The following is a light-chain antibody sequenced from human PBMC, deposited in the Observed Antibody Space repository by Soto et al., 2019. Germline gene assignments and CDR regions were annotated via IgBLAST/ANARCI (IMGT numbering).Light chain of an antibody. CDR2: DAS. CDR3: QQYNSYSRT. Sequence: DIQITQSPSSLSASVGDIVTITCQASQDIKNYLNWYQQKSGKAPKLLIYDASDLETGVPSRFSGSGSGTEFTLTISSLQPDDFATYYRQQYNSYSRTFGQGTKWIS. CDR1: QDIKNY. J-gene: IGKJ1*01. V-gene: IGKV1-33*01.